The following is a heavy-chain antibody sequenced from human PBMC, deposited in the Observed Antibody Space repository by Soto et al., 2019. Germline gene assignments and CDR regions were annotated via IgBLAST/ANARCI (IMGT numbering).Heavy chain of an antibody. CDR2: TYYRSKWYN. Sequence: QSQTLSLTCAISGDSVSSNSAAWNWIRQSPSRGLEWLGRTYYRSKWYNDYAVSVKSRITINPDTSKNQFSLQLNSVTPEDTAVYYCARDRWACSGGSCYRNWFDPWGQGTLVTVSS. V-gene: IGHV6-1*01. J-gene: IGHJ5*02. CDR3: ARDRWACSGGSCYRNWFDP. CDR1: GDSVSSNSAA. D-gene: IGHD2-15*01.